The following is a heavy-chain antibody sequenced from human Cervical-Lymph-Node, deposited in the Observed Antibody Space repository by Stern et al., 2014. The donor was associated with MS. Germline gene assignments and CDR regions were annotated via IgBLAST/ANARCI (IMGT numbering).Heavy chain of an antibody. V-gene: IGHV2-70*04. J-gene: IGHJ6*02. CDR2: IDWDDDK. CDR1: GFSLTTREMR. D-gene: IGHD5-12*01. CDR3: ARAKSGGAMEV. Sequence: DSGPALVKPTQTLPLICTFSGFSLTTREMRVTWIRQPPGKALEWLARIDWDDDKFYSTSLRSRLTISKDTSRNQVALTITNVQPVDTATYYCARAKSGGAMEVWGQGTTVTVSS.